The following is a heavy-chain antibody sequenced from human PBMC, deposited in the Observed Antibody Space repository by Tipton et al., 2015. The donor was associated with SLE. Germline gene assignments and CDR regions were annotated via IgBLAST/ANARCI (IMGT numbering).Heavy chain of an antibody. V-gene: IGHV4-39*07. CDR3: ARLVTLSRVDY. CDR2: VYYSGST. Sequence: TLSLTCTVSGGSISSDIYSWAWIRQPPGKGLEWLGSVYYSGSTFYNPSLKSRVTMSEDTSKNHLSLKLNSVTAADTAVYYCARLVTLSRVDYWGQGALVAVSS. J-gene: IGHJ4*02. CDR1: GGSISSDIYS. D-gene: IGHD2-21*02.